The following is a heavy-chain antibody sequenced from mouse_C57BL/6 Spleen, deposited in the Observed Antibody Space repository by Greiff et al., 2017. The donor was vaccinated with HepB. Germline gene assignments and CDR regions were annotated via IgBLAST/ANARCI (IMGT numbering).Heavy chain of an antibody. CDR2: INPNNGGT. CDR3: AREGGTTVVATGYFDY. Sequence: VHVKQSGPELVKPGASVTIPCKASGYTFTDYNMDWVKQSHGKSLEWIGDINPNNGGTIYNQKFKGKATLTVDKSSSTAYMELRSLTSEDTAVYYCAREGGTTVVATGYFDYWGQGTTLTVSS. D-gene: IGHD1-1*01. V-gene: IGHV1-18*01. CDR1: GYTFTDYN. J-gene: IGHJ2*01.